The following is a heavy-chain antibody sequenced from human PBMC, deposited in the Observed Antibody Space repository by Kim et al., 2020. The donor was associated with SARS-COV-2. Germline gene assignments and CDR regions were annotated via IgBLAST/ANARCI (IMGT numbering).Heavy chain of an antibody. D-gene: IGHD4-17*01. Sequence: HRGSTHYTPSLNRRFTISMDKSKNQFSLKLYSVTAAHTAVYYCARPYGGGYWGQGILVTVSS. CDR2: HRGST. CDR3: ARPYGGGY. J-gene: IGHJ4*02. V-gene: IGHV4-30-2*04.